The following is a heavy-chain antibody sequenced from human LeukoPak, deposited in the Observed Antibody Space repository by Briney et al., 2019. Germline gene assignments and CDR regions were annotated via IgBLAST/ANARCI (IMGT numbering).Heavy chain of an antibody. CDR2: IYHSGST. V-gene: IGHV4-38-2*02. CDR1: GGSFRTYY. J-gene: IGHJ4*02. CDR3: ARVEVDTAMVTNFDY. D-gene: IGHD5-18*01. Sequence: SETLSLTCTVSGGSFRTYYWGWIRQPPGKGLEWIGSIYHSGSTYYNPSLKSRVTISVDTSKNQFSLKLSSVTAADTAVYYCARVEVDTAMVTNFDYWGQGTLVTVSS.